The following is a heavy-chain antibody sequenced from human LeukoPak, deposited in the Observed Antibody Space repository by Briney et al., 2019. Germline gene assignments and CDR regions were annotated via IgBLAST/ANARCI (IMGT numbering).Heavy chain of an antibody. D-gene: IGHD2-15*01. Sequence: SETLSLTCTVSGGSISSGGYYWSWIRQHPGKGLEWIGYIYYSGSTYYNPSLKSRVSISVDTSKNQFSLKLSSVTAADTVVYYSATLLRANYYGMDVWGQGTTVTVSS. CDR3: ATLLRANYYGMDV. CDR1: GGSISSGGYY. J-gene: IGHJ6*02. V-gene: IGHV4-31*03. CDR2: IYYSGST.